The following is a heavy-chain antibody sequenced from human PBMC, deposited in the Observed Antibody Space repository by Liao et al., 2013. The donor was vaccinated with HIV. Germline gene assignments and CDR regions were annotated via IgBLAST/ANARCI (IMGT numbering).Heavy chain of an antibody. CDR1: GGSFSGYY. V-gene: IGHV4-34*01. CDR2: INHSGST. D-gene: IGHD4-17*01. J-gene: IGHJ5*02. Sequence: QVQLQQWGAGLLKPSETLSLTCAVYGGSFSGYYWSWIRQPPGKGLEWIGEINHSGSTNYNPSLKSRVTISVDTSKNQFSLRLSSVTAADTAVYYCARSWYGDYNWFDPWGQGTLVTVSS. CDR3: ARSWYGDYNWFDP.